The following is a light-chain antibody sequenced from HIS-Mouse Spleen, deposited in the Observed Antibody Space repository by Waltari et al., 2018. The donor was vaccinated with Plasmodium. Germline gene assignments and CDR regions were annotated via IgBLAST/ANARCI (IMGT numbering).Light chain of an antibody. CDR3: SSYAGSSTFV. Sequence: QSALTQPASVSGSPGQSITISCTGTSSDVGSYNLVSWYQQHPGKAPNLMIYEGSERAAGVYIRCGGSKSGNTASQTISGLQAEDEADYCGSSYAGSSTFVFGGGTKLTVL. CDR2: EGS. V-gene: IGLV2-23*03. J-gene: IGLJ3*02. CDR1: SSDVGSYNL.